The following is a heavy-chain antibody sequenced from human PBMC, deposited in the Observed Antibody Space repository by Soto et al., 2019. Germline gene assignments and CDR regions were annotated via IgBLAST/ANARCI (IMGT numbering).Heavy chain of an antibody. Sequence: LSLTCAVYGGSFSGYYWSWIRQPPGKGLEWIGEINHSGSTNYNPSLKSRVTISVDTSKNQFSLKLSSVTAADTAVYYCARQSTDSSGYYSAAFDIWGQGTMVTVSS. V-gene: IGHV4-34*01. CDR2: INHSGST. CDR3: ARQSTDSSGYYSAAFDI. CDR1: GGSFSGYY. D-gene: IGHD3-22*01. J-gene: IGHJ3*02.